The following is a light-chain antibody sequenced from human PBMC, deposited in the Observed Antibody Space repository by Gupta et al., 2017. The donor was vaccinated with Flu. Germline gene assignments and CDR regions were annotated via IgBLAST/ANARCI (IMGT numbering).Light chain of an antibody. CDR3: QQYGSSLWT. J-gene: IGKJ1*01. CDR1: QSVSSNY. V-gene: IGKV3-20*01. CDR2: AAS. Sequence: EIVLTQSPDTLPLSPGDRATLSCRASQSVSSNYLAWYQQRPGQAPKLLVYAASTRATGVPDRFSGGGSGTDFTLTITRLEPEDFAVYFCQQYGSSLWTFGQGTRVEVK.